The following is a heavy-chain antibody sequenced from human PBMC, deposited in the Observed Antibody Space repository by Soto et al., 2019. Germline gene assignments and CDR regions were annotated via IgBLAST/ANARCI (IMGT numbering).Heavy chain of an antibody. CDR2: FDPEDGKT. CDR3: ATGPKDIVVVPAVTAFDI. V-gene: IGHV1-24*01. D-gene: IGHD2-2*01. CDR1: GYTLTELS. J-gene: IGHJ3*02. Sequence: ASSEVSCKVSGYTLTELSMHWARQAPGKGLEWMGGFDPEDGKTIYAQKFQGRVTMTEDTSTDTAYMELSSLRSEDTAVYYCATGPKDIVVVPAVTAFDIWGQGTMVTVSS.